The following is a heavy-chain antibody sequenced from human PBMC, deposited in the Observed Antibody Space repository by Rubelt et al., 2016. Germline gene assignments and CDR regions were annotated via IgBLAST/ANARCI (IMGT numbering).Heavy chain of an antibody. CDR2: IYYTGTT. CDR3: ARDSRGYDFWSS. V-gene: IGHV4-59*02. J-gene: IGHJ4*02. Sequence: GGSVISNYWSWIRQHPGKGLEWTGYIYYTGTTNYNPSLKSRVTISVNTSKNQFSLKLTSVTAADTAVYYCARDSRGYDFWSSWGQGTLVTVSS. CDR1: GGSVISNY. D-gene: IGHD3-3*01.